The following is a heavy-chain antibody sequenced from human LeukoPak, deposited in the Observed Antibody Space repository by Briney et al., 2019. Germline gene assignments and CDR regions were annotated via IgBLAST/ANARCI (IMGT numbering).Heavy chain of an antibody. CDR2: TWYDGSNK. CDR1: GFTFSSYG. J-gene: IGHJ6*02. V-gene: IGHV3-33*01. CDR3: ARGRHCSTTSCSNYDGMDV. D-gene: IGHD2-2*01. Sequence: GRSLRLSCAASGFTFSSYGMHWVRQAPGKGLEWVAATWYDGSNKYYADSVKGRFTISRDNSKNTLYLQMNSLRAEDTAVYFCARGRHCSTTSCSNYDGMDVWGQGTTLTVSS.